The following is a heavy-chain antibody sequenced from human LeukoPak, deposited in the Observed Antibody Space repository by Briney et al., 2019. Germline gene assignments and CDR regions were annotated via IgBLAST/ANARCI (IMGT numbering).Heavy chain of an antibody. Sequence: SETLSLTCTVSGGSISSSSYYWGWIRQPPGKGPEWIGSIYYSGSTYYNPSLKSRVTISVDTSKNQFSLKLSSVTAADTAVYYCARVHGDYAFDYWGQGTLVTVSS. CDR3: ARVHGDYAFDY. CDR2: IYYSGST. J-gene: IGHJ4*02. CDR1: GGSISSSSYY. V-gene: IGHV4-39*07. D-gene: IGHD4-17*01.